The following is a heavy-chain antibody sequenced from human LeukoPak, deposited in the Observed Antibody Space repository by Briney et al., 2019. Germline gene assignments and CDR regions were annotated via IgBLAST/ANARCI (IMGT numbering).Heavy chain of an antibody. CDR2: MNPNSGNT. J-gene: IGHJ4*02. Sequence: ASVKVSCKASGYTFTSYDINWVRQATGQGLEWMGWMNPNSGNTGYAQKFQGRVTMTRNTSISTAYMELSSLRSEDTAVYYCARSSGYDFWSGYYYHGYYFDYWGQGTLVTVSS. CDR3: ARSSGYDFWSGYYYHGYYFDY. D-gene: IGHD3-3*01. CDR1: GYTFTSYD. V-gene: IGHV1-8*01.